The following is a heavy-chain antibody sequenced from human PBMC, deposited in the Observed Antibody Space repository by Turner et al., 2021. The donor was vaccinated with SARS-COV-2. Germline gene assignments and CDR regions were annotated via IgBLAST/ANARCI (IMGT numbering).Heavy chain of an antibody. Sequence: QVQLVQSGAELKKPGASVKVSCKVSGYTLTELSMHWVRQAPGKGLEWMGGFDPEDGETIYAQKFQGRVTMTEDTSTDTAYMELSSLRSEDTAVYYCATGVAVAGTPSDYYYYYGMDVWGQGTTVTVSS. J-gene: IGHJ6*02. CDR1: GYTLTELS. D-gene: IGHD6-19*01. CDR2: FDPEDGET. CDR3: ATGVAVAGTPSDYYYYYGMDV. V-gene: IGHV1-24*01.